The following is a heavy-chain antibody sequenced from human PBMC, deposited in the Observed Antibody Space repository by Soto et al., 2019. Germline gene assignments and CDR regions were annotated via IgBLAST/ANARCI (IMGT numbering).Heavy chain of an antibody. CDR3: AKNRLRDGSSRQGFDS. V-gene: IGHV3-23*01. J-gene: IGHJ4*02. CDR2: ITGIGGST. Sequence: GGSLRLSFAASRFTFSSYAMSGVRQPPGKGLEGVSSITGIGGSTYNADSVKGRFTISRDNSRNTLFLQMNSLRAEDTAVYYCAKNRLRDGSSRQGFDSWGQGTLVTVSS. CDR1: RFTFSSYA. D-gene: IGHD6-6*01.